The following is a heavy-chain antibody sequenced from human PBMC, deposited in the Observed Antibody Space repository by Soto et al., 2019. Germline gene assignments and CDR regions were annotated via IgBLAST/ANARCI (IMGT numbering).Heavy chain of an antibody. CDR3: ARDPARNWFDP. Sequence: PXGSLRLSCAASGFTLNNYFIHWVRQTPGRGLVWVSRVKGDGSVINYADSVEGRFTISVDNAKNMVHLQMDSLRAEDTAVYYCARDPARNWFDPWGQGTLVTVSS. J-gene: IGHJ5*02. V-gene: IGHV3-74*01. CDR2: VKGDGSVI. CDR1: GFTLNNYF. D-gene: IGHD6-6*01.